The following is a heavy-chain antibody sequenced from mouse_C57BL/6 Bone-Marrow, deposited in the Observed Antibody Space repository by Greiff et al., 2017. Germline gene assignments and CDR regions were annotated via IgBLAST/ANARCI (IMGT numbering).Heavy chain of an antibody. CDR1: GYTFTSYW. CDR3: ARTPFYDDDWYYAMDY. V-gene: IGHV1-69*01. CDR2: IDPSDSYT. D-gene: IGHD2-4*01. J-gene: IGHJ4*01. Sequence: QVQLQQPGAELVMPGASVKLSCKASGYTFTSYWMHWVKQRPGQGLEWIGEIDPSDSYTNYNQKFKGKSTLTVDKSSSTAYMQLSSLTSEDSAVYYCARTPFYDDDWYYAMDYWGQGTSVTVSS.